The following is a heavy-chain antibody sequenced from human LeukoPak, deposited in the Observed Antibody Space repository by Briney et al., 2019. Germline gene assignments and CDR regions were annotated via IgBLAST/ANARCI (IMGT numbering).Heavy chain of an antibody. CDR1: GGSFSGYY. V-gene: IGHV4-34*01. Sequence: SETLSLTCAVYGGSFSGYYWSWIRQPPGKGLEWIGEINHSGSTNHNPSLKSRVTISVDTSKNQFSLKLSSVTAADTAVCCCARCEGSIAAAGFDYWGQGTLVTVSS. CDR2: INHSGST. D-gene: IGHD6-13*01. J-gene: IGHJ4*02. CDR3: ARCEGSIAAAGFDY.